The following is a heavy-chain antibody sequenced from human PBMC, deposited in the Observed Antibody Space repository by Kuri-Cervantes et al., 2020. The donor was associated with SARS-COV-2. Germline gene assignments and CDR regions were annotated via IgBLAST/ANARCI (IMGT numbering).Heavy chain of an antibody. Sequence: ASVKVSCKASGYTFTSYGISWVRQAPGQGLEWMGWISAYNGNTNYAQKLQGRVTMTTDTSTSTAYMELGSLRSDDTAVYYCARDPTGYCSGGSCYLDSWFDPWGQGTLVTVSS. D-gene: IGHD2-15*01. J-gene: IGHJ5*02. CDR1: GYTFTSYG. CDR3: ARDPTGYCSGGSCYLDSWFDP. V-gene: IGHV1-18*01. CDR2: ISAYNGNT.